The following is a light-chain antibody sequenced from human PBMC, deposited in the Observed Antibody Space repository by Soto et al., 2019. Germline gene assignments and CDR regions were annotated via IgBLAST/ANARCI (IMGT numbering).Light chain of an antibody. CDR1: WNVGSS. Sequence: FVLTQSPATLSLSPGERATLSCRASWNVGSSLAWHQQKPGQAPRLLMYDASKRPTGIPARFSGSGSGTDFTLTISSLEAEDFAVYYCQNGRTFAQGTRLEIK. J-gene: IGKJ2*01. CDR3: QNGRT. CDR2: DAS. V-gene: IGKV3-11*01.